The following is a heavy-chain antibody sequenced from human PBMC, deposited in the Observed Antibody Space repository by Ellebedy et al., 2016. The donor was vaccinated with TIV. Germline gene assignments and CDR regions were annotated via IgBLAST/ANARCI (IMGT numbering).Heavy chain of an antibody. CDR1: GLAFEAYR. J-gene: IGHJ4*02. D-gene: IGHD2/OR15-2a*01. CDR3: VTHRGEGGLLSFFDV. CDR2: ISSEPQNK. V-gene: IGHV3-21*01. Sequence: PGGSLRLSCAVSGLAFEAYRINWVRQAQGKGLEWVSTISSEPQNKNYSDSVKGRFTVFRDNSKRSVYLQMNSLRAEDTAIYYCVTHRGEGGLLSFFDVWGQGTLVTVSA.